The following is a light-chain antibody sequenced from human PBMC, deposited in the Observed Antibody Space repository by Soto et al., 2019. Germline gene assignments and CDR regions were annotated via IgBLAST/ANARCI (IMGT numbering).Light chain of an antibody. CDR1: QSISSY. V-gene: IGKV1-39*01. CDR2: AAS. J-gene: IGKJ2*01. Sequence: DIQMTQSPSSLSASVGDRVTITCRASQSISSYLNWYQQKPVKAPKRLIYAASSLQSGVTSMFSGIGSGTDFTLTISSLQPEDFATYYWQQCYSTPTFGQGTNLEIK. CDR3: QQCYSTPT.